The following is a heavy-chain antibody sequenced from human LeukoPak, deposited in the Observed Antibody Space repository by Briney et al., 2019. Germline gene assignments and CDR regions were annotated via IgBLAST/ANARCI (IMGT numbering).Heavy chain of an antibody. CDR3: ATRRLYDILTGPPYGYYGMDV. J-gene: IGHJ6*02. D-gene: IGHD3-9*01. CDR1: GYTFTSYG. V-gene: IGHV1-18*01. CDR2: ISAYNGNT. Sequence: ASVKVSFKASGYTFTSYGISWVRQAPGQGLEWMGWISAYNGNTNYAQKLQGRVTMTTDTSTSTAYMELRSLRSDDTAVYYCATRRLYDILTGPPYGYYGMDVWGQGTTVTVSS.